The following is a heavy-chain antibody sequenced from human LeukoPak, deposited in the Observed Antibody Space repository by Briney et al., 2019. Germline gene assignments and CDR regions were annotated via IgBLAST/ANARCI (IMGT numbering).Heavy chain of an antibody. V-gene: IGHV1-8*01. CDR2: MNPNSGNT. CDR3: ARGSSGDYSVSGSAWFDP. CDR1: GYTFTNYD. Sequence: SVKVSCKASGYTFTNYDINWVRLATGQGLEWMGWMNPNSGNTGYAQKFQGRVTMTRNTSVSTAYVDLSSLRSEDTAVYYCARGSSGDYSVSGSAWFDPWGQGTLVTVSS. D-gene: IGHD3-10*01. J-gene: IGHJ5*02.